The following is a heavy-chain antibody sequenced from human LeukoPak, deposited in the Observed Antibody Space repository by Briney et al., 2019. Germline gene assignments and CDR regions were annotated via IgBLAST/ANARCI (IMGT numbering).Heavy chain of an antibody. J-gene: IGHJ6*02. Sequence: GGSLRLSCAASGFTFSSYGMHWVRQAPGKGLEWVAVISYDGSNKYYADSVKGRFTISRDNSENTLYLQMNSLRAEDTAVYYCAKAQRYSSSSSRYYYYYGMDVWGQGTTVTVSS. CDR1: GFTFSSYG. D-gene: IGHD6-6*01. V-gene: IGHV3-30*18. CDR2: ISYDGSNK. CDR3: AKAQRYSSSSSRYYYYYGMDV.